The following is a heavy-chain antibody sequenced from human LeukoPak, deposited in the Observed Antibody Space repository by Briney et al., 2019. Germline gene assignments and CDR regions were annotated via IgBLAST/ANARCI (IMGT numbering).Heavy chain of an antibody. Sequence: PGVCLRLSCAASGFTFSSYAMHWVRQAPGKGLEYVSAISSNGGSTYYANSVKGRFSISRDNSKNTLYLQMGSLRAEDMAVYYCARVGAHDAFHIWGQGTMVTVSS. CDR3: ARVGAHDAFHI. CDR1: GFTFSSYA. J-gene: IGHJ3*02. D-gene: IGHD4/OR15-4a*01. V-gene: IGHV3-64*01. CDR2: ISSNGGST.